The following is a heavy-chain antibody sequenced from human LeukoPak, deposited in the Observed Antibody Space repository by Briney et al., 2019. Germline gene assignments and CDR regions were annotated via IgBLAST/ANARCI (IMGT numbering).Heavy chain of an antibody. CDR2: IYYSGST. D-gene: IGHD6-19*01. V-gene: IGHV4-30-4*01. J-gene: IGHJ4*02. CDR1: GGSISSYY. CDR3: ARVWLSYYFDY. Sequence: PSETLSLTCTVSGGSISSYYWSWIRQPPGKGLEWIGYIYYSGSTYYNPSLKSRVTISVDTSKSHFSLKLSFVTAADTAVYYCARVWLSYYFDYWGQGTLVTVSS.